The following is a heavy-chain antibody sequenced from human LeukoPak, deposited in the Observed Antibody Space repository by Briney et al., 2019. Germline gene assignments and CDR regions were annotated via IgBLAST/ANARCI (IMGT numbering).Heavy chain of an antibody. Sequence: PSETLSLTCTVAAGSISSSSYYWGWIRQPPGKGLECIGSIYYSGSTYYNPSLKSRVTISVDTSKNQFSLKLSSVTAADTAVYYCAARHLRSSGYHFDYWGQGTLVTVSS. CDR3: AARHLRSSGYHFDY. D-gene: IGHD3-22*01. CDR1: AGSISSSSYY. J-gene: IGHJ4*02. V-gene: IGHV4-39*01. CDR2: IYYSGST.